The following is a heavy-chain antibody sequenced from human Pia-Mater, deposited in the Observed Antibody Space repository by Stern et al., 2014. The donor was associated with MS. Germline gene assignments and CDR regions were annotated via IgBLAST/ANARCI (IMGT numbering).Heavy chain of an antibody. CDR2: IYIGDSET. D-gene: IGHD2-15*01. J-gene: IGHJ4*02. V-gene: IGHV5-51*01. Sequence: VQLVQSGAEVKKPGESLRISCKGSGYHFPSYWIAWVRQMPGKGLEWMGIIYIGDSETKYSPSFQGQVTISADKSISTASLQWNSLKASDTAMYYCARDKVDCSGGSCHPPFFDYWGQGTLVTVSS. CDR1: GYHFPSYW. CDR3: ARDKVDCSGGSCHPPFFDY.